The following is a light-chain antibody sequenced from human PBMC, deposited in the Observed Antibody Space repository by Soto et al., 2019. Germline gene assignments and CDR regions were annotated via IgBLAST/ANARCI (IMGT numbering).Light chain of an antibody. Sequence: EIVLTHSPATLSLSPGERATLSCRASQSVSSYLAWYQQKPGQAPRLLIYDAPNRATGIPARFSGSGSGTDFTLTISSLEPEDFAVYYCQQRSNWPSITFGQGTRLEVK. J-gene: IGKJ5*01. CDR1: QSVSSY. V-gene: IGKV3-11*01. CDR3: QQRSNWPSIT. CDR2: DAP.